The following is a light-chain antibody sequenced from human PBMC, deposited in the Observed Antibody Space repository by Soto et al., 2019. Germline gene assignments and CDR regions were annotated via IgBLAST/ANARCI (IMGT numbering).Light chain of an antibody. Sequence: DIVMTQSPLSLPVTPGEPASISCRSSQSLLHRSGYNYLDWYLQKPGQSPQLLIYLGSNRASGVPDKFSGCGTGTDFTLKISRVEAEDVGVYYCMQSLQTPLTFGGGNKVEIK. V-gene: IGKV2-28*01. CDR2: LGS. CDR1: QSLLHRSGYNY. CDR3: MQSLQTPLT. J-gene: IGKJ4*01.